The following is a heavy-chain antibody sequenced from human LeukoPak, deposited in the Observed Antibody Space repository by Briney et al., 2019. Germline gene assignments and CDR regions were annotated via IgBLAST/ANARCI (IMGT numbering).Heavy chain of an antibody. D-gene: IGHD1-20*01. J-gene: IGHJ5*02. CDR3: VREGYNWNVDP. CDR1: GYTFTSYY. CDR2: INPSGGST. V-gene: IGHV1-46*01. Sequence: ASVKVSCKASGYTFTSYYMHWVRQAPGQGLEWMGIINPSGGSTSYAQKFQGRVTMTRDTSTSTVYMELSSLRSEDTAVYYCVREGYNWNVDPWGQGTLVTVPS.